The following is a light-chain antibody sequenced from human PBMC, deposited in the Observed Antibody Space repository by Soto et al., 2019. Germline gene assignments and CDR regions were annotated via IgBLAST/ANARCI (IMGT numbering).Light chain of an antibody. CDR2: AAS. CDR3: QNYNSAPRT. Sequence: DIPMTQSPSSLSASVGDRVTITCRASQGINSFLAWYQQKPGKVPKLLIYAASSLQSGVPSRFRGSRSGTDFTLTLSSLQPEDVATYYCQNYNSAPRTFGQGTKVEIK. CDR1: QGINSF. V-gene: IGKV1-27*01. J-gene: IGKJ1*01.